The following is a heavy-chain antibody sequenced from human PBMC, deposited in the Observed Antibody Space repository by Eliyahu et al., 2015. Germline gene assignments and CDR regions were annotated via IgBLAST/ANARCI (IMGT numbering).Heavy chain of an antibody. CDR2: INHSGKT. Sequence: QVQLQQWGAGLLKPSETLSLTCAVYGGSFTSHYWSWIRQPPGKGLEWIGEINHSGKTNYKSSLKSRVTISVDTTKNQFSLKVNSVTAADTAVYYCARQKTDSSVRPNWFDPWGQGSLVTVXS. CDR3: ARQKTDSSVRPNWFDP. V-gene: IGHV4-34*01. D-gene: IGHD6-13*01. J-gene: IGHJ5*02. CDR1: GGSFTSHY.